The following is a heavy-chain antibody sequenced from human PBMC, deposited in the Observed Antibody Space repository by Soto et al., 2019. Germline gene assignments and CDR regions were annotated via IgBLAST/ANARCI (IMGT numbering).Heavy chain of an antibody. J-gene: IGHJ6*02. V-gene: IGHV3-23*01. Sequence: GGSLRLSCAASGFTFSSYAMSWVRQAPGKGLEWASAISGSGGSTYYADSVKGRFTISRDNSKNTLYLQMNSLRAEDTAVYYCAKAKNPPAYDILTGYSYYYYYGMDVWGQGTTVTVSS. D-gene: IGHD3-9*01. CDR3: AKAKNPPAYDILTGYSYYYYYGMDV. CDR1: GFTFSSYA. CDR2: ISGSGGST.